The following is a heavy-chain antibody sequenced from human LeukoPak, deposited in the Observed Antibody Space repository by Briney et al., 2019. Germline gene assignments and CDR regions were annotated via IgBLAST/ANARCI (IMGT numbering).Heavy chain of an antibody. CDR2: ISGSGGST. CDR1: GFTFSSYA. J-gene: IGHJ4*02. CDR3: AKDEVAFGGVIVGTFDY. V-gene: IGHV3-23*01. D-gene: IGHD3-16*02. Sequence: GGSLRLSCAASGFTFSSYAMSWVRQAPGKGLEWVSAISGSGGSTYYADSVKGRFTISRDNSKNTLYLQMNSLRAEDTAVHYCAKDEVAFGGVIVGTFDYWGQGTLVTVSS.